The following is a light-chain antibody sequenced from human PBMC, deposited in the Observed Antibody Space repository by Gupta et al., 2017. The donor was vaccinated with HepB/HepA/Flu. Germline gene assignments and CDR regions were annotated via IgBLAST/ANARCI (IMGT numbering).Light chain of an antibody. V-gene: IGKV2-28*01. J-gene: IGKJ3*01. CDR3: MQALQTPPFT. Sequence: DIVMTQSPLSLPVTPGEPASICCRSSQSLLHSNGYNYLDWYLQKPGQSPQLLIYLGSNRASGVPDRFSGSGSGTDFTLKISRVEAEDVGVYYCMQALQTPPFTFGPGTKVDIK. CDR2: LGS. CDR1: QSLLHSNGYNY.